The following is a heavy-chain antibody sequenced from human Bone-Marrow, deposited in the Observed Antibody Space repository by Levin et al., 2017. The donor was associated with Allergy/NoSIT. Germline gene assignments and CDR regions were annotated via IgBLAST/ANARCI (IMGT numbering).Heavy chain of an antibody. V-gene: IGHV3-21*01. Sequence: PGGSLRLSCVASGFTFSRNSMNWVRQAPGKGLEWVSYINSRSSDIYYADSVKGRFTISRDNAKNSLYLQMNSLRAEDTAVYYCAREASSGPVSGWYAGDPFDYWGQGTLVTVSS. CDR1: GFTFSRNS. J-gene: IGHJ4*02. CDR2: INSRSSDI. CDR3: AREASSGPVSGWYAGDPFDY. D-gene: IGHD6-19*01.